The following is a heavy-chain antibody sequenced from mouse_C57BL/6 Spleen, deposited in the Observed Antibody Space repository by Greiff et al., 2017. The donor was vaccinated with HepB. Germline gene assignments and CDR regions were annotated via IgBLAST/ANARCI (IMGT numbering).Heavy chain of an antibody. CDR1: GYSITSGYY. CDR3: ASNYDYDDGSMDY. J-gene: IGHJ4*01. D-gene: IGHD2-4*01. V-gene: IGHV3-6*01. Sequence: EVKLQESGPGLVKPSQSLSLTCSVTGYSITSGYYWNWIRQFPGNKLEWMGYISYDGSNNYNPSLKNRISITRDTSKNQFFLKLNSVTTEDTATYYCASNYDYDDGSMDYWGQGTSVTVSS. CDR2: ISYDGSN.